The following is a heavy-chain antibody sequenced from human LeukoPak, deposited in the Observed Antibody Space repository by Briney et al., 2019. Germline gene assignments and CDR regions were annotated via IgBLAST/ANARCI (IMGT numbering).Heavy chain of an antibody. Sequence: GESLKISCKGSGYSFTSYWISWVRQMPGKGLEWMGRIDPSDSYTNYSPSFQGHVTIPADKSISTAYLQWSSLKASDTAVYYYARHHRDYYDSSGYKYWGQGTLVTVSS. D-gene: IGHD3-22*01. J-gene: IGHJ4*02. CDR1: GYSFTSYW. V-gene: IGHV5-10-1*01. CDR3: ARHHRDYYDSSGYKY. CDR2: IDPSDSYT.